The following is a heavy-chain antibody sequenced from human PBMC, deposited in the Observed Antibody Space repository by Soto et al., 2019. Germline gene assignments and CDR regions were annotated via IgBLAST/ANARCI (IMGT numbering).Heavy chain of an antibody. J-gene: IGHJ4*01. Sequence: EVQLVESGGGLVQPGGSLRLSCAASGFTFSSYSMSWVRQAPGKGLEWVSYISSISNTIYYADSVKGRFTISIDNARNSLYLALNSLSAEYTAVYCCGGDRGCSCRICFRDLGYWGHGTLVTVSS. CDR3: GGDRGCSCRICFRDLGY. CDR2: ISSISNTI. D-gene: IGHD2-15*01. CDR1: GFTFSSYS. V-gene: IGHV3-48*01.